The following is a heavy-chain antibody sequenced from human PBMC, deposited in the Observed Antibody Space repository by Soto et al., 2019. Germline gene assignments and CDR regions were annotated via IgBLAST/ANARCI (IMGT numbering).Heavy chain of an antibody. CDR3: ARPQAVAGKRNYFDY. J-gene: IGHJ4*02. V-gene: IGHV1-69*13. CDR1: GGTFSSYA. Sequence: SVKVSCKASGGTFSSYANSWVRHAPGQGLEWMGGIIPIFGTANYAQKFQGRVTITADESTSTAYMELSSLRSEDTAVYYCARPQAVAGKRNYFDYWGQGTLVTVSS. CDR2: IIPIFGTA. D-gene: IGHD6-19*01.